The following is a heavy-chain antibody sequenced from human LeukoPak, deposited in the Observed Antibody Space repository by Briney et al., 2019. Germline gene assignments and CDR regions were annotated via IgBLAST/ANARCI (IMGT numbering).Heavy chain of an antibody. CDR3: ARQKQSHGNFDY. CDR2: LGIAGDT. V-gene: IGHV3-13*01. Sequence: GGSLRLSCAASGFTVSSYAMHWVRQPIGKGLEWVSALGIAGDTFYPGSVKGRFTISRENARNSLYLQMNSLRAEDTAMYYCARQKQSHGNFDYWGQGTLVTVSS. CDR1: GFTVSSYA. J-gene: IGHJ4*02. D-gene: IGHD1-26*01.